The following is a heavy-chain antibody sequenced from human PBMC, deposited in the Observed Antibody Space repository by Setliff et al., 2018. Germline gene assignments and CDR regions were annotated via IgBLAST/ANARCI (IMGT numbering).Heavy chain of an antibody. J-gene: IGHJ4*02. CDR1: GFTFSSYR. CDR3: LTEMRWESWDY. Sequence: GSLRLSCAASGFTFSSYRMHWVRQAPGKGLEWVANIKEDGSQIKYLDSVKGRFTISRDNAKNSVYLQMNSLRAEDTAVYFCLTEMRWESWDYWGQGTLVTVSS. CDR2: IKEDGSQI. D-gene: IGHD3-16*01. V-gene: IGHV3-7*01.